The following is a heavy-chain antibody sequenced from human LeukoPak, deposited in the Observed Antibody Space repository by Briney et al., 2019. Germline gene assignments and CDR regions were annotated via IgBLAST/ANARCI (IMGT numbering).Heavy chain of an antibody. Sequence: GGSLRLSCAASGFTLSNYDVNWVRQAPGKGLEWVSGISGGTTYYGDSVKGRFTISRDTSKNTLYLQMNSLRVEDTAVYYCAKVNWNSGPGDCWGQGTLVTVSS. V-gene: IGHV3-23*01. D-gene: IGHD1-20*01. CDR3: AKVNWNSGPGDC. CDR2: ISGGTT. CDR1: GFTLSNYD. J-gene: IGHJ4*02.